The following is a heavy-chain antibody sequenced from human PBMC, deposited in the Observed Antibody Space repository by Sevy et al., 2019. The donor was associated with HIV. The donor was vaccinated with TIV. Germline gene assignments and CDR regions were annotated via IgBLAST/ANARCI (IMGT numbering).Heavy chain of an antibody. CDR1: GYTFTNYR. Sequence: ASVKVSCKAYGYTFTNYRINWVRQAPGQGLEWMGWISPYNGDTNYTQKFQGRVSMTTDTSTTTGYMELGSLRSDDTAVYYCARDSCSGGSCYQSGVYWGQGTLVTVSS. J-gene: IGHJ4*02. CDR2: ISPYNGDT. D-gene: IGHD2-15*01. V-gene: IGHV1-18*01. CDR3: ARDSCSGGSCYQSGVY.